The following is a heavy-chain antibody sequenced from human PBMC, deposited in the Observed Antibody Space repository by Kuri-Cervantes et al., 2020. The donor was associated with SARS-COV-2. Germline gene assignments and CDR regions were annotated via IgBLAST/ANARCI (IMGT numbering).Heavy chain of an antibody. D-gene: IGHD3-10*01. CDR3: ARWQKYGSGSYSDAFDI. V-gene: IGHV4-39*01. Sequence: GSLRLSCAVSGYSISSSSYYWGWIRQPPGKGLECIGSIYYSGSTYYNPSLKSRVTISVDTSKNQFSLKLSSVTAADTAVYYCARWQKYGSGSYSDAFDIWGQGTMVTVSS. CDR2: IYYSGST. CDR1: GYSISSSSYY. J-gene: IGHJ3*02.